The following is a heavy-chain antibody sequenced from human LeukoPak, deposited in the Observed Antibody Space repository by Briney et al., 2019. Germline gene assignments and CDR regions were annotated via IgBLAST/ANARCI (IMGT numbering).Heavy chain of an antibody. V-gene: IGHV4-34*01. CDR3: ARVGYSYSITDWSRNGLGAYPTKYYYYTDV. D-gene: IGHD5-18*01. CDR2: INHSGGT. Sequence: SETLSLTCAVYGGSFSDYSWSWIRQPPAKGLKWMGEINHSGGTNHNPPLMSRVIMSVDTSKNQSSLKVSSVTAADTAVYYCARVGYSYSITDWSRNGLGAYPTKYYYYTDVWGKGTTVTVSS. CDR1: GGSFSDYS. J-gene: IGHJ6*03.